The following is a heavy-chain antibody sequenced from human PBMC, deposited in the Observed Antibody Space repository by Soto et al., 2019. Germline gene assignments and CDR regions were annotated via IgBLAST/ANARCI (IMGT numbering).Heavy chain of an antibody. CDR2: IYYSGST. CDR3: ARHSNRNYGLYYFDY. CDR1: GGSVSSYY. Sequence: SETLSLTCTVSGGSVSSYYWSWIRQSPGKGLEWIGYIYYSGSTKYKTSLKSRVNISVDTSKNQISLKVSSATAADTAVYYFARHSNRNYGLYYFDYWGLGALVTVSS. V-gene: IGHV4-59*08. D-gene: IGHD4-4*01. J-gene: IGHJ4*02.